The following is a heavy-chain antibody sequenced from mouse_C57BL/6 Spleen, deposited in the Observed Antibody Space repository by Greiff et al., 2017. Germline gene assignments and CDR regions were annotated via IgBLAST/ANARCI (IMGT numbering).Heavy chain of an antibody. V-gene: IGHV1-42*01. CDR2: INPSTGGT. D-gene: IGHD2-1*01. CDR1: GYSFTGYY. Sequence: VQLQQSGPELVKPGASVKISCKASGYSFTGYYMNWVKQSPEKSLEWIGEINPSTGGTTYNQKFKAKATLTVDKSSSTAYVQLQSLTSEDSAIYYCARGRGNPWFAYWGPGTPVTVSA. J-gene: IGHJ3*01. CDR3: ARGRGNPWFAY.